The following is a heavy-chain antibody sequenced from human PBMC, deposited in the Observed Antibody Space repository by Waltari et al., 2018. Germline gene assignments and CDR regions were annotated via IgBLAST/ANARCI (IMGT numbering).Heavy chain of an antibody. CDR1: GGSSSGYY. V-gene: IGHV4-34*01. D-gene: IGHD3-9*01. CDR2: INHSGST. Sequence: QVQLQQWGAGLLKPSEPLSLTCAVYGGSSSGYYWSWIRQPPGKGLEWIGEINHSGSTNYNPSLKSRVTISVDTSKNQFSLKLSSVTAADTAVYYCARTWLSYYMDVWGKGTTVTISS. CDR3: ARTWLSYYMDV. J-gene: IGHJ6*03.